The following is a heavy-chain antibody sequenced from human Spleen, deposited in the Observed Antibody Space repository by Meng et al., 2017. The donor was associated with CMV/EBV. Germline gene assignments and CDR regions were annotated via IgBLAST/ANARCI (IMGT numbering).Heavy chain of an antibody. V-gene: IGHV3-21*04. CDR3: ATALGWYYFDY. J-gene: IGHJ4*02. D-gene: IGHD6-19*01. CDR2: ISSSGYHI. CDR1: GFSFSNYG. Sequence: GGSLRLSCAASGFSFSNYGLNWVRQAPGQGLQWVSSISSSGYHIYYADSLQGRFTISRDNAKNSLYLQMNSLRAEDTAVYYCATALGWYYFDYWGQGTLVTVSS.